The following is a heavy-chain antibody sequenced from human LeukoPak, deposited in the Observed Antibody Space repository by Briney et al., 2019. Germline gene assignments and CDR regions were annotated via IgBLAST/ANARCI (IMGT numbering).Heavy chain of an antibody. J-gene: IGHJ4*02. Sequence: PGGSLRLSCETSGFTFSHYPMQWVRQAPGKGLEWVSYISPSETIYYADSVKGRFTVSRDKGKNTLYLQMNSLRAEDTAVYYCARKNGLDYWGQGTLVTVSS. V-gene: IGHV3-69-1*01. CDR2: ISPSETI. CDR1: GFTFSHYP. CDR3: ARKNGLDY.